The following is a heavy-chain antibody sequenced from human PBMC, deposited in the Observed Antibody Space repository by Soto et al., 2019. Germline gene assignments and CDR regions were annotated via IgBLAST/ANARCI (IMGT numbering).Heavy chain of an antibody. V-gene: IGHV3-23*01. CDR3: AKGTCSGGSCRRDY. CDR2: ISGSGGST. D-gene: IGHD2-15*01. J-gene: IGHJ4*02. Sequence: GGSLRLSCAASGFTFSIYAMSWVRQAPWKGLEWVSAISGSGGSTYYADSVKGRFTISRDNSKNTLYLQMSSLRAEDTAVYYCAKGTCSGGSCRRDYWGQGTLVTVSS. CDR1: GFTFSIYA.